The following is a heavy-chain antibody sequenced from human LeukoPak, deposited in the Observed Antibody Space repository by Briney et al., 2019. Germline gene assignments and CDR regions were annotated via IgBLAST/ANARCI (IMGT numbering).Heavy chain of an antibody. CDR3: ARGIIAVAGWFDY. V-gene: IGHV4-34*01. J-gene: IGHJ4*02. CDR2: INHSGST. D-gene: IGHD6-19*01. CDR1: GGSFSNYY. Sequence: SETLSLACAVYGGSFSNYYWSWIRQPPGKGLEWIGEINHSGSTNYNPSLKSRITISVDTSKNQFSLKLSSVTAADTAVYYCARGIIAVAGWFDYWGQGTLVTVSS.